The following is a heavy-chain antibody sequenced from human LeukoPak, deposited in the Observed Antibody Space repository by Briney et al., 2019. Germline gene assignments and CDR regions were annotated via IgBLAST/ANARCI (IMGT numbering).Heavy chain of an antibody. CDR3: ARETGSGYYYDPSSEYFFDH. J-gene: IGHJ4*02. V-gene: IGHV4-59*01. Sequence: SETLSLTCTVSGGSISNYYWSWIRQPPGKALEWIGNIYKTGSTNYNPSLKSRLTISVDTSKNQFSLKLNFVTPADTAVYYCARETGSGYYYDPSSEYFFDHWGQGTLDTVSS. CDR2: IYKTGST. D-gene: IGHD3-22*01. CDR1: GGSISNYY.